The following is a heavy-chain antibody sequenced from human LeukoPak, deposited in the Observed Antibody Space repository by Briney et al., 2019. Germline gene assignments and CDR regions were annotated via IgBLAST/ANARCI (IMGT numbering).Heavy chain of an antibody. CDR1: GFTFSSYS. V-gene: IGHV3-21*01. D-gene: IGHD3-16*01. CDR2: ISTSSSYI. Sequence: PGGSLRLSCAASGFTFSSYSMNWVRQAPGKGLEWVSSISTSSSYIYYADSVKGRFTTSRDNAKNSLYLQMNSLRAEDTAVYYCARDRDISWARGGLFDPWGQGTLVTVSS. CDR3: ARDRDISWARGGLFDP. J-gene: IGHJ5*02.